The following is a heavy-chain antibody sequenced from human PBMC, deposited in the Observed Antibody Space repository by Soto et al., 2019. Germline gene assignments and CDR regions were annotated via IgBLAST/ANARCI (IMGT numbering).Heavy chain of an antibody. CDR3: ARLSSSGWPIDY. CDR2: INHSGIT. J-gene: IGHJ4*02. D-gene: IGHD6-19*01. V-gene: IGHV4-34*10. CDR1: GGSFSGYF. Sequence: SETLSLTCTVSGGSFSGYFWTWIRQPPGKGLEWLAEINHSGITNYNPSVESRVSMSVDTSKNQFSLRLYSVTAADTAVYYCARLSSSGWPIDYWGQGTLVTVSS.